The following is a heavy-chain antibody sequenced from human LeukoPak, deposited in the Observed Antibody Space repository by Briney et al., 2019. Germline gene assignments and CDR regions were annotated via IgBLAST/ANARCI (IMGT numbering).Heavy chain of an antibody. D-gene: IGHD2-2*01. CDR1: GFTFSTYA. CDR2: INGDGGSN. V-gene: IGHV3-23*01. Sequence: PGGSLRLSCAASGFTFSTYAMSWVRQAPGQGLEWVSSINGDGGSNYYAESVKGRFTVSRDNSKNTLYLQMDSLRAEDTAVYYCAKRPDCSTTNCFRFEYWGQGTLVTVSS. CDR3: AKRPDCSTTNCFRFEY. J-gene: IGHJ4*02.